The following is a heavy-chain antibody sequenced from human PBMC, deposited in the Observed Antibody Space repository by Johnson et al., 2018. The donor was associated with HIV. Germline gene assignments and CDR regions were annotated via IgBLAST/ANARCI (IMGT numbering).Heavy chain of an antibody. J-gene: IGHJ3*02. CDR1: GFTFSSYG. CDR3: AIDNWKYAFDI. D-gene: IGHD1-20*01. Sequence: QVQLVESGGGVVQPGRSLRLSCAASGFTFSSYGMHWVRQAPGKGLEWVAVITYDGRNKYYTDSVKGRFTISRDNSKNTLYLQMISLRAEDTAVYYLAIDNWKYAFDICGQGTMVTVSS. V-gene: IGHV3-30*19. CDR2: ITYDGRNK.